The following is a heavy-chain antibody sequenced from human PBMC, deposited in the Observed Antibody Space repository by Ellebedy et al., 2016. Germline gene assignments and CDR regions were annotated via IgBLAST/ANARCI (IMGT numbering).Heavy chain of an antibody. CDR2: VSSGSTYI. D-gene: IGHD3-22*01. J-gene: IGHJ4*02. CDR1: GFTFSFYA. Sequence: GESLKISXAPSGFTFSFYAMSWVRQAPGKGLEWVSSVSSGSTYIYYADSVKGRFTISRDNAKNSLYLQMNSLRAEDTAVYYCARDFAYYHDSSGYYGTFDYWGQGSLVTVSS. V-gene: IGHV3-21*01. CDR3: ARDFAYYHDSSGYYGTFDY.